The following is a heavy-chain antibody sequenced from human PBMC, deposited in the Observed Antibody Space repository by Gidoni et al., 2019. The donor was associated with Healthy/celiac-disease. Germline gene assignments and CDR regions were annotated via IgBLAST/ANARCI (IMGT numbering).Heavy chain of an antibody. V-gene: IGHV5-51*03. J-gene: IGHJ3*02. D-gene: IGHD2-2*02. Sequence: EVQLVQSGAEVKKPGESLKISCKGSGYSFTSYWLGWVRQMPGKGLEWMGIIYPGDSDTRYNPSFQGQVTISADKSISTAYLQWSSLKASDTAMYYCARALCSSTSCYNPDAFDIWGQGTMVTVSS. CDR2: IYPGDSDT. CDR1: GYSFTSYW. CDR3: ARALCSSTSCYNPDAFDI.